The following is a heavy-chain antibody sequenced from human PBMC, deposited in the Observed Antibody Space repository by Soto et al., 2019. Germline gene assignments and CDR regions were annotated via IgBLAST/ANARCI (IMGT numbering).Heavy chain of an antibody. CDR2: INPNSGGT. CDR1: GYTFTGYY. V-gene: IGHV1-2*04. Sequence: ASVKVSCKASGYTFTGYYMHWVRQAPGQGLEWMGWINPNSGGTNYAQKFQGWVTMTRDTSISTAYMELSRLRSDDTAMYYCARGGMVIVATTNFEYWGQGTLVTVSS. D-gene: IGHD5-12*01. CDR3: ARGGMVIVATTNFEY. J-gene: IGHJ4*02.